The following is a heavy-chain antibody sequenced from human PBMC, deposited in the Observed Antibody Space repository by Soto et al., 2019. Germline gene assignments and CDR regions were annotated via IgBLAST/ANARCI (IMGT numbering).Heavy chain of an antibody. Sequence: QVQLVESGGGVVQPGRSLRLSCAASGFTFGSYGMHWVRQAPGKGLEWVAVISYDGSNKYYADSVKGRFTISRDNSKNTLCLQMNSLRAEDTAVYYCAKGSSGWPVDVDYWGQGSLVSVSS. V-gene: IGHV3-30*18. CDR3: AKGSSGWPVDVDY. CDR1: GFTFGSYG. D-gene: IGHD6-19*01. CDR2: ISYDGSNK. J-gene: IGHJ4*02.